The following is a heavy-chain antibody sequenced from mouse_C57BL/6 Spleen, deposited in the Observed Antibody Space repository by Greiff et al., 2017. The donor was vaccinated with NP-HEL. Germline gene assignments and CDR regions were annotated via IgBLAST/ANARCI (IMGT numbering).Heavy chain of an antibody. CDR1: GYTFTSYW. CDR2: IDPSDSET. Sequence: VKLQQPGAELVRPGSSVKLSCKASGYTFTSYWMHWVKQRPIQGLEWIGNIDPSDSETHYNQKFKDKATLTVDKSSSTAYMQLSSLTSEDSAVYYCARRDGSSYGWFAYWGQGTLVTVSA. V-gene: IGHV1-52*01. D-gene: IGHD1-1*01. J-gene: IGHJ3*01. CDR3: ARRDGSSYGWFAY.